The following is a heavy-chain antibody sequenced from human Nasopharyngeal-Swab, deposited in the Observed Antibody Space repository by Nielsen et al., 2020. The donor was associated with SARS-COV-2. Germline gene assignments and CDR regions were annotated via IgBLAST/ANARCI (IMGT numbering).Heavy chain of an antibody. D-gene: IGHD3-3*01. Sequence: GESLKISCAASGFTFRSYSMNWVRQAPGKGLEWVSYISSSSSTIYYADSVKGRFTISRDNAKNSLYLQMNSLRAEDTAVYYCARDTTYDFWSGYSKSFDYWGQGTLVTVSS. V-gene: IGHV3-48*01. J-gene: IGHJ4*02. CDR2: ISSSSSTI. CDR3: ARDTTYDFWSGYSKSFDY. CDR1: GFTFRSYS.